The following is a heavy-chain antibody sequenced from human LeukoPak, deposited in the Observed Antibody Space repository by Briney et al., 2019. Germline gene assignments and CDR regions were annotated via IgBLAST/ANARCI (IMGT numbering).Heavy chain of an antibody. D-gene: IGHD4-17*01. Sequence: ASVNVSCKASGYTFTSYDINWVRQAAGQGLEWVGWMNPNSGNTGYAQKFQGRVTMTRSTSINTAYMELSSLRSEDTAVYYCARNDYGGHDAFDIWGQGTMVIVSS. CDR1: GYTFTSYD. CDR3: ARNDYGGHDAFDI. V-gene: IGHV1-8*01. CDR2: MNPNSGNT. J-gene: IGHJ3*02.